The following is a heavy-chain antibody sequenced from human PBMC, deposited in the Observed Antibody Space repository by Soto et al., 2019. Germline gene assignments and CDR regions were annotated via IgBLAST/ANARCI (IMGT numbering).Heavy chain of an antibody. Sequence: EVQLVESGGGLVKPGGSLRLSCAASGFTFSSYSMNWVRQAPGKGLERVSSISSSSSYIYYADSVKGRFTISRDNAKNSLYLQMNSLRAEDTAVYYCATHTGHFWSGYSQPFDYWGQGTLVTVSS. CDR2: ISSSSSYI. CDR1: GFTFSSYS. V-gene: IGHV3-21*01. J-gene: IGHJ4*02. D-gene: IGHD3-3*02. CDR3: ATHTGHFWSGYSQPFDY.